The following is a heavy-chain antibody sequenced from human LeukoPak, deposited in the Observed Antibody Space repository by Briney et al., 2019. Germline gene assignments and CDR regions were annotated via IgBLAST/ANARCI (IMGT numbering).Heavy chain of an antibody. V-gene: IGHV3-72*01. J-gene: IGHJ4*02. Sequence: GGSLRLSCAASGFTFSGHNMDWVRQAPGTGLEWVGRISDDGYSYTTQFATSVKGRFSISRDDSRKSLYLQMNSLKTEDTALYYCTRSPHHVGPHDSWGQGTLVTVSS. CDR2: ISDDGYSYTT. CDR3: TRSPHHVGPHDS. D-gene: IGHD1-26*01. CDR1: GFTFSGHN.